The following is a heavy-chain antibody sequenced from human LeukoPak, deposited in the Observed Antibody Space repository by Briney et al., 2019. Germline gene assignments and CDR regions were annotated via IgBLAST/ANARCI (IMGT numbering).Heavy chain of an antibody. CDR1: GFTFSSYA. CDR3: ARRDVLDI. D-gene: IGHD2-15*01. V-gene: IGHV3-30-3*01. Sequence: PGGSLRLSCAASGFTFSSYAMHWVRQAPGKGLEWVAVISYDGSNKYYADSVKGRFTISRDNSKNTLYLQMNSLRAEDTAVYYWARRDVLDIWGQGTRVTVSS. CDR2: ISYDGSNK. J-gene: IGHJ3*02.